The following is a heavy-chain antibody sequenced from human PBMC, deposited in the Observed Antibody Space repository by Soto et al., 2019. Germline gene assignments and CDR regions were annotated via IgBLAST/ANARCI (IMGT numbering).Heavy chain of an antibody. D-gene: IGHD6-13*01. CDR1: GFTFSSYW. V-gene: IGHV3-7*01. CDR3: ARDQNAAAGTFPYYYYYYYMDV. Sequence: GGSLRLSCAASGFTFSSYWMSWVRQAPGKGLEWVANIKQDGSEKYYWDSVKGRFTISRDNAKNSLYLQMNSLKAEDTAVYYCARDQNAAAGTFPYYYYYYYMDVWGKGTTVTVSS. CDR2: IKQDGSEK. J-gene: IGHJ6*03.